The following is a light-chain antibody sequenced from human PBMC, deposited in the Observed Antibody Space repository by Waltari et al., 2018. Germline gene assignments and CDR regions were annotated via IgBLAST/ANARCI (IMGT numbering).Light chain of an antibody. CDR1: QDVTKY. Sequence: DIQMTQSPSSVSASVGDRVTITCRASQDVTKYIAWYQQKPGRAPKVLIFDVSTLQSGVPSRFSGSGSATEFSLTSSSLQPEDFATYYWQQGDSLPPTFGQGTKVEI. J-gene: IGKJ1*01. CDR3: QQGDSLPPT. V-gene: IGKV1-12*01. CDR2: DVS.